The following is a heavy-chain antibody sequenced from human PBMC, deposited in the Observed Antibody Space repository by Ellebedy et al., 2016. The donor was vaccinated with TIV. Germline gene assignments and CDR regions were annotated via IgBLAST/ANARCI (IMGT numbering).Heavy chain of an antibody. D-gene: IGHD4-17*01. Sequence: GESLKISCAVSRLTFSRYEMSWVRQAPGKGLEWISYISSSSSNIYYADSVKGRFTISRDNARNSLYLQLNNLRGEDTAVYYCARGSDYHLYFDYWGHGNLVTVSA. CDR2: ISSSSSNI. V-gene: IGHV3-48*03. J-gene: IGHJ4*01. CDR3: ARGSDYHLYFDY. CDR1: RLTFSRYE.